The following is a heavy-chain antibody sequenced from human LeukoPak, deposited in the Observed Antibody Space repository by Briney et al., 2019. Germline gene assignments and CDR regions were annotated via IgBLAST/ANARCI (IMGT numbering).Heavy chain of an antibody. CDR3: ARDRGSGGGFDY. Sequence: SETLSLTCTVSGVSINNYYWSWIRQPPGKGLEWIAYIYYTGITNYNPSLKSRVTISVDTSQNQFSLKLSSVIAADTAVYYCARDRGSGGGFDYWGQGTLVTVSS. J-gene: IGHJ4*02. CDR2: IYYTGIT. D-gene: IGHD3-16*01. V-gene: IGHV4-59*01. CDR1: GVSINNYY.